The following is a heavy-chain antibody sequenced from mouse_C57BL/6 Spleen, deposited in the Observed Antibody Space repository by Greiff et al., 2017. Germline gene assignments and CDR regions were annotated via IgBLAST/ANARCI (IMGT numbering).Heavy chain of an antibody. V-gene: IGHV1-59*01. Sequence: QVQLQQSGAELVRPGTSVKLSCKASGYTFTSYWMHWVKQRPGQGLEWIGVIDPSDSYTNYNQKFKGKATLTVDTSSSTAYMQLSSLTSEDSAVYYCARSEDYWGQGTSVTVSS. CDR1: GYTFTSYW. CDR3: ARSEDY. J-gene: IGHJ4*01. CDR2: IDPSDSYT.